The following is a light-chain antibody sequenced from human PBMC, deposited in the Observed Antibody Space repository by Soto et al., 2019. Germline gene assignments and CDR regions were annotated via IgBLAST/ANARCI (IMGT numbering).Light chain of an antibody. CDR1: RGLVFSDGKTY. CDR3: MHSIDWPTWT. Sequence: VLTQSPLSVSVTVGQPASISCRSSRGLVFSDGKTYLHWFQQRPGQSPRRLIENVSDRDSGVPDRFTGSGSGTDFTLEISRVEAEDVGMYYCMHSIDWPTWTFGQGTKVEVK. V-gene: IGKV2-30*01. J-gene: IGKJ1*01. CDR2: NVS.